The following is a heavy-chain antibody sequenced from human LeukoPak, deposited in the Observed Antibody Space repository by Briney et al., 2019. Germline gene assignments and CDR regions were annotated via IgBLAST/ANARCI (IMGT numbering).Heavy chain of an antibody. J-gene: IGHJ5*02. CDR2: TYTSGST. D-gene: IGHD6-19*01. Sequence: SETLSLTCTVSGGSISSYDWSWIRRPAGKGLEWIGRTYTSGSTNYNPSLKSRVTMSVDMSKNQFSLKLSSVTAADTAVYYCASQYSSGWYNWFDPWGQGTLVTVSS. CDR1: GGSISSYD. V-gene: IGHV4-4*07. CDR3: ASQYSSGWYNWFDP.